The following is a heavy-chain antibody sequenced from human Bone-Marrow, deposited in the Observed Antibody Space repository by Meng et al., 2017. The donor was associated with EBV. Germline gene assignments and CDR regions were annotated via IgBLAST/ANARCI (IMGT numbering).Heavy chain of an antibody. V-gene: IGHV3-13*01. CDR2: IGTAGDT. J-gene: IGHJ4*02. Sequence: EVELVESGGGLVQPGVSLRLSCAASGFTVSSYDMHWVRQATGKGLEWVSAIGTAGDTYYPGSVKGRFTISRENAKNSLYLQMNSLRAGDTAVYYCARDGGSGSYDYWGQGTLVTVSS. CDR1: GFTVSSYD. D-gene: IGHD3-10*01. CDR3: ARDGGSGSYDY.